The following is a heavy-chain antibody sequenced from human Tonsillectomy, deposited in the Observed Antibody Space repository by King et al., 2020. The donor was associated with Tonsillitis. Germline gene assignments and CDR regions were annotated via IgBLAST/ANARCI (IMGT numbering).Heavy chain of an antibody. D-gene: IGHD6-13*01. Sequence: VQLQESGPGLVKPSETLSLTCTVSGGSVRSSSFYWNWIRQPPGKGLEWIGYISYSGSTNYNPSLKSRVTISVDTSKNQFSLKLSSVTAADTAVYYCARGGYSSRWYEKDGAFEIWGQGTVVTVSS. J-gene: IGHJ3*02. V-gene: IGHV4-61*01. CDR3: ARGGYSSRWYEKDGAFEI. CDR2: ISYSGST. CDR1: GGSVRSSSFY.